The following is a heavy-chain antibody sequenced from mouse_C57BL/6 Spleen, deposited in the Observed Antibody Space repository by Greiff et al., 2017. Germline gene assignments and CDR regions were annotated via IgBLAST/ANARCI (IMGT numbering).Heavy chain of an antibody. CDR2: IWTGEGT. CDR3: ARNEGYFDY. V-gene: IGHV2-9-1*01. Sequence: VQLQESGPGLVAPSQSLSITCTVSGFSLTSYAISWVRQPPGKGLEWLGVIWTGEGTTYNSAPKSRLSISKDNSKSQVFLKMNSLQTDDTAGYYWARNEGYFDYWGQGTTLTVSS. CDR1: GFSLTSYA. J-gene: IGHJ2*01.